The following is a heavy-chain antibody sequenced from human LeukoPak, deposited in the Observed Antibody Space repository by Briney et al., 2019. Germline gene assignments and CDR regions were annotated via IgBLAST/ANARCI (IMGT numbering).Heavy chain of an antibody. J-gene: IGHJ4*01. CDR3: ARLRYYDSSGYTFDN. CDR1: GASISSGIYY. CDR2: IYYSGTT. Sequence: PSETLSLTCTVSGASISSGIYYFSWVRQPPGKGLERIGYIYYSGTTYYSPSLKSRVTISVDTSQNQFSLKLSSVTAADTAVYYCARLRYYDSSGYTFDNWGHGTLVTVSS. V-gene: IGHV4-30-4*01. D-gene: IGHD3-22*01.